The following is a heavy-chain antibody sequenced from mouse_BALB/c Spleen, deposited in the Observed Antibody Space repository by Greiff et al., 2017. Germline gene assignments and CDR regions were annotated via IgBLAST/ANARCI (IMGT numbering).Heavy chain of an antibody. CDR2: IDPANGTT. CDR3: ADCDAGHYAMDY. D-gene: IGHD2-13*01. J-gene: IGHJ4*01. CDR1: GFNIKDTY. Sequence: VQLQQSGAELVKPGASVKLSCTVSGFNIKDTYMHWVKQRPEQGLEWIGRIDPANGTTKYDPKFQSKTTIPADTTSNTAYLQLSSLTSEDTAVYYCADCDAGHYAMDYWGQGTSVTGSS. V-gene: IGHV14-3*02.